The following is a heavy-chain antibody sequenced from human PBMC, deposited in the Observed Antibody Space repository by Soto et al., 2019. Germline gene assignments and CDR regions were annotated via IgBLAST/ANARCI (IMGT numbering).Heavy chain of an antibody. V-gene: IGHV4-61*01. CDR1: GGSVSSGSDY. D-gene: IGHD2-15*01. J-gene: IGHJ4*02. CDR3: ARDLRGCSGGSCYSFGFDY. Sequence: PSETLSLTCTVSGGSVSSGSDYWSWIRQPPGKGLEWIGYIYYSGSTNYNPSLKSRVTISVDTSKNQFSLKLSSVTAADTAVYYCARDLRGCSGGSCYSFGFDYWGQGTLVTVSS. CDR2: IYYSGST.